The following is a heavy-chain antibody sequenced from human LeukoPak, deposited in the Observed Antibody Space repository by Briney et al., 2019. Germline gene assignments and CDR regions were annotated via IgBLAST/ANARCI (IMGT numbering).Heavy chain of an antibody. Sequence: PSETLSLTCTASGGSIPSISYYWGWIRQPPGKGLEWIGSIYYSGSTYYNPSLKTRVTVSVDTSKNQFSLKLSSVTAADTAVYYCSRQHSSGWYFNDYWGQGTLVTVSS. CDR1: GGSIPSISYY. V-gene: IGHV4-39*01. CDR2: IYYSGST. D-gene: IGHD6-19*01. CDR3: SRQHSSGWYFNDY. J-gene: IGHJ4*02.